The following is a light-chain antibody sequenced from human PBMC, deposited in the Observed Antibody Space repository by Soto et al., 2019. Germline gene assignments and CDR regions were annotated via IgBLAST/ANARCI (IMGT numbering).Light chain of an antibody. J-gene: IGLJ2*01. V-gene: IGLV2-23*01. CDR1: SSDVGSYNL. CDR3: SSYAGAVV. CDR2: EGS. Sequence: QSVLTQPASVSGSPGQSITISCTGTSSDVGSYNLVSWYQHHPGKAPKLMIYEGSNRPSGVSARFSGSKSGNTASLTISGLQAEDEADYYCSSYAGAVVIGGGTKLTVL.